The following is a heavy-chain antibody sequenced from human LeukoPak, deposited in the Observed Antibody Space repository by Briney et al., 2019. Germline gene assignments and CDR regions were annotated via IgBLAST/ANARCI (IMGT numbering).Heavy chain of an antibody. CDR2: ISYDRSNK. CDR3: AREFHYYDSSGYYYDAFDI. V-gene: IGHV3-30-3*01. D-gene: IGHD3-22*01. Sequence: PGGSLRVYCAASGFTFNSYAMHWVRQAPGKGLERVAVISYDRSNKYYADSVKGRFTISRDNSKNTLYLQMYSLRAEDTAVYYCAREFHYYDSSGYYYDAFDIWGQGTMVTVSS. CDR1: GFTFNSYA. J-gene: IGHJ3*02.